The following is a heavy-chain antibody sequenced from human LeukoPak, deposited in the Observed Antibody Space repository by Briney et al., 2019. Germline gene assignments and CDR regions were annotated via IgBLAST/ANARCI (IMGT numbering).Heavy chain of an antibody. V-gene: IGHV4-38-2*01. CDR1: GYSISSGYY. CDR3: ARQGADFWSGYAATYHFDY. CDR2: IYHSGST. J-gene: IGHJ4*02. Sequence: SETLSLTCAVSGYSISSGYYWGWIRRPPGKGLEWIGIIYHSGSTYYNPSLKSRVTISVDTSKNQFSLNLSSVTAVDTAVYYCARQGADFWSGYAATYHFDYWGQGTLVTVSS. D-gene: IGHD3-3*01.